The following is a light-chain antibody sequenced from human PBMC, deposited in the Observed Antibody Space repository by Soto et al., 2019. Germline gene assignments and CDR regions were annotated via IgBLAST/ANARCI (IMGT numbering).Light chain of an antibody. CDR3: SAYTSSKYV. CDR2: EVS. Sequence: QSALTQPASVSGSPGQSITISCTGTSSDVDGYNYVSWYQQHPGKAPKLMIYEVSNRPSGVSNRFSGSKSGNTASLAISGLQAEDEADYYCSAYTSSKYVFGTGTKVTVL. J-gene: IGLJ1*01. CDR1: SSDVDGYNY. V-gene: IGLV2-14*01.